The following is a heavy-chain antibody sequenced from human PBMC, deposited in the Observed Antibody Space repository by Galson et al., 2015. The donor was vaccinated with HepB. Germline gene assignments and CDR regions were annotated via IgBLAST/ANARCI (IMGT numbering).Heavy chain of an antibody. Sequence: SLRLSCAAPGFAFSSYGMHWVRQAPGKGLEWVAVIWYDGSNKYYADSVEGRFTISRDNSKNTLYLQMNSLRAEDTAVYYCARGWTTVIDDNWFDPWGQGTLVTVSS. J-gene: IGHJ5*02. CDR2: IWYDGSNK. D-gene: IGHD4-17*01. CDR1: GFAFSSYG. CDR3: ARGWTTVIDDNWFDP. V-gene: IGHV3-33*01.